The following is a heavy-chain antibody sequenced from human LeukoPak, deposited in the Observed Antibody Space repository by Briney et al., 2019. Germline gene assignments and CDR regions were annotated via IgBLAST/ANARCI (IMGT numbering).Heavy chain of an antibody. D-gene: IGHD5-24*01. CDR3: AREERMSTIGGAFDV. J-gene: IGHJ3*01. CDR2: ISTISNYI. CDR1: GFTFSSYS. Sequence: GGSLRLSCAASGFTFSSYSMNWVRQAPGRGLEWVSSISTISNYIYYADSLKGRFTISRDNAKNSLYLQLNSLRAEDTAVYYCAREERMSTIGGAFDVWGQGTVVTDSS. V-gene: IGHV3-21*01.